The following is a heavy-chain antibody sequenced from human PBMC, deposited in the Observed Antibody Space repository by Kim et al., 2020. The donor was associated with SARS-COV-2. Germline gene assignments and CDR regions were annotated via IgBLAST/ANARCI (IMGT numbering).Heavy chain of an antibody. J-gene: IGHJ4*02. CDR3: ARDLMVRGVIISASDY. CDR1: GFTFSDYY. Sequence: GGSLRLYCAASGFTFSDYYMSWIRQAPGKGLEWVSYISSSGSTIYYADSVKGRFTISRDNAKNSLYLQMNSLRAEDTAVYYCARDLMVRGVIISASDYWGQGTLVTVSS. V-gene: IGHV3-11*04. D-gene: IGHD3-10*01. CDR2: ISSSGSTI.